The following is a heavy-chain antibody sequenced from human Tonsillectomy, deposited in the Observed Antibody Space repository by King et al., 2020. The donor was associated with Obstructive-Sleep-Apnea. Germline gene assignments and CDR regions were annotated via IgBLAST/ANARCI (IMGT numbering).Heavy chain of an antibody. D-gene: IGHD3-9*01. J-gene: IGHJ3*02. CDR3: ARGRDILTEDAFDI. Sequence: LQLQESRPGLLKPSETLSLTCTVSVGSITSSSHYWGWIRQPPGKGLEWIGNIYYSGSTYNNPSLKSRVTISVDTSKKRFSLKLSSVTATDTAVYYCARGRDILTEDAFDIWGQGTMVTVSS. CDR1: VGSITSSSHY. V-gene: IGHV4-39*07. CDR2: IYYSGST.